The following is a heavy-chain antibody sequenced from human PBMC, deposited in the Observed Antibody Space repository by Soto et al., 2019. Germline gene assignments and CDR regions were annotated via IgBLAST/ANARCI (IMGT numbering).Heavy chain of an antibody. Sequence: SETLSLTCTVSGGSISSSSYYWGWIRQPPGKGLEWIGSIYYSGSTYYNPSLKSRVTISVDTSKNQFSLKLSSVTAADTAVYYCASLAQHFGVVIHWYFDLWGRGTLVTVSS. CDR1: GGSISSSSYY. CDR3: ASLAQHFGVVIHWYFDL. J-gene: IGHJ2*01. V-gene: IGHV4-39*01. CDR2: IYYSGST. D-gene: IGHD3-3*01.